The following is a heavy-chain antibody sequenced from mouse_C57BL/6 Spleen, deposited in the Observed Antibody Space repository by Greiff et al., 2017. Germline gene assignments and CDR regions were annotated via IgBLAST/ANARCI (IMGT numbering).Heavy chain of an antibody. V-gene: IGHV1-53*01. CDR2: INPSNGGT. D-gene: IGHD2-4*01. CDR1: GYTFTSYW. CDR3: ARIYYDYEDDYAMDY. J-gene: IGHJ4*01. Sequence: QVQLQQPGAELVKPGASVKLSCKASGYTFTSYWMHWVKQRPGQGLEWIGNINPSNGGTNYNEKFKSKATLTVDKSSSTAYMQLSSLTSEDSAVYYCARIYYDYEDDYAMDYWGQGTSVTVSS.